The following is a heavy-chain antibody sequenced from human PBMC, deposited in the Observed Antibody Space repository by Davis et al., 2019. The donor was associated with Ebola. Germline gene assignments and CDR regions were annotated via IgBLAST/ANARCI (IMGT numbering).Heavy chain of an antibody. CDR3: ASLYDTNEPHFDH. J-gene: IGHJ4*02. CDR2: INPSGGST. D-gene: IGHD2-8*01. Sequence: AASVKVSCKASGYTFTSYYMHWVRQAPGQGLEWMGIINPSGGSTSYAQKFQGRVTMTRDTSTNTAYMELRSLRFGDTAVYFCASLYDTNEPHFDHWGQGTLVTVSS. V-gene: IGHV1-46*01. CDR1: GYTFTSYY.